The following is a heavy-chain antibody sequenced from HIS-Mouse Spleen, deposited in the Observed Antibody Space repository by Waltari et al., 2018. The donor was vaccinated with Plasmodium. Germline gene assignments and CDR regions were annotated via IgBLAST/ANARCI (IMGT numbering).Heavy chain of an antibody. J-gene: IGHJ4*02. D-gene: IGHD3-10*01. CDR1: GGSFSGYY. V-gene: IGHV4-34*01. Sequence: QVQLQQWGAGLLKPSETLSLTCAFYGGSFSGYYWSWIRQPPVKGLGWFGEIKHSGSTNHNPSPKSRVTISVDTSKNQFSLKLSSVTAADTAVYYCASSGSGSYYYWGQGTLVTVSS. CDR3: ASSGSGSYYY. CDR2: IKHSGST.